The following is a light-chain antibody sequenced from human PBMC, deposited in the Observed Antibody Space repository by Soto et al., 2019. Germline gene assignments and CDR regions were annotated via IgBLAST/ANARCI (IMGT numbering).Light chain of an antibody. CDR1: SSNIGAGYD. V-gene: IGLV1-40*01. CDR2: GNK. J-gene: IGLJ1*01. CDR3: QSYDSSLSVSYV. Sequence: QSVLTQPPSVSGAPGQRVTISGTGSSSNIGAGYDVHWYQQRPGTAPKLLIYGNKNRPSGVPDRFSGSKSGTSASLAITGLQAEDEADYYCQSYDSSLSVSYVFGTGTKVTVL.